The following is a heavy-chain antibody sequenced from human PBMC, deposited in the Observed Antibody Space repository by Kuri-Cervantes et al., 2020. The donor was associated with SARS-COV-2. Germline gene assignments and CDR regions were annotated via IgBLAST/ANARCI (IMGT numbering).Heavy chain of an antibody. CDR3: ARASTSFDD. Sequence: SETLSLTCTVSGGSICSYHWSWTRQPPGKGLEWIGHNYYDGGTNYKTSPKGRVTISLDTSKNQFSLKVDSVTAADTAVYYCARASTSFDDWGHGTLVTVSS. J-gene: IGHJ4*01. CDR1: GGSICSYH. CDR2: NYYDGGT. V-gene: IGHV4-59*01.